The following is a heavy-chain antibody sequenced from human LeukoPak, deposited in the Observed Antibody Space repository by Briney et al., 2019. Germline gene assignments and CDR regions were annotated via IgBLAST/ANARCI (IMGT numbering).Heavy chain of an antibody. D-gene: IGHD3-9*01. V-gene: IGHV3-53*01. Sequence: PGGSLRLSCAASGFTVSSNYMSWVRQAPGKGLEWVSLIYSGGYTYYADSVKGRFTISRDNSKNTLYLQMNSLRTEDTAVYYCAKAEGYDILTGLDYWGQGTLVTVSS. J-gene: IGHJ4*02. CDR1: GFTVSSNY. CDR3: AKAEGYDILTGLDY. CDR2: IYSGGYT.